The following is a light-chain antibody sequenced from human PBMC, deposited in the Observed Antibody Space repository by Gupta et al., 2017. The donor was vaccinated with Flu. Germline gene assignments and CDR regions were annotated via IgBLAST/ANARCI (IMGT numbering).Light chain of an antibody. CDR3: LQANLLPLT. CDR2: AAS. J-gene: IGKJ4*01. V-gene: IGKV1-12*01. CDR1: QHMGSL. Sequence: PSIVSSVVEERVSISCRENQHMGSLISYYQVTPETAPKLLIYAASTLESVVPTRFRASGYGEVFTPIISSLQPEDFANYFYLQANLLPLTFDGGTKVEIK.